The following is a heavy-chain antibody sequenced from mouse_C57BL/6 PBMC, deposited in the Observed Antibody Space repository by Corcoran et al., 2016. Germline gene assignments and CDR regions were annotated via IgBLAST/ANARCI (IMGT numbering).Heavy chain of an antibody. V-gene: IGHV1-26*01. CDR3: ARGTTVVATDWYLDV. D-gene: IGHD1-1*01. J-gene: IGHJ1*03. CDR1: GYTFTDYY. Sequence: EVQLQQSGPELVKPGASVKISCKASGYTFTDYYMNWVKQSHGKSLEWIGDINPNNGGTSYNQKFKGKATLTVDKSSSTAYMELRSLTSEDSAVYYCARGTTVVATDWYLDVWGTGTTVTVSS. CDR2: INPNNGGT.